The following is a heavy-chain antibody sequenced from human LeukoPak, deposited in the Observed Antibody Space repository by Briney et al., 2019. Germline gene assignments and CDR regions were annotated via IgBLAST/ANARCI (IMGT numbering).Heavy chain of an antibody. CDR1: GLAFGDYS. V-gene: IGHV3-48*02. CDR3: ARDWYWGDY. D-gene: IGHD2-8*02. CDR2: ISSNSKSI. J-gene: IGHJ4*02. Sequence: GGSLRLSCAASGLAFGDYSMNWVRQAPGKGLEWVSYISSNSKSIYYADSVKGRFTISRDNGKNSLYLQMNSLRDDDTAVYYCARDWYWGDYWGQGTLVTVSS.